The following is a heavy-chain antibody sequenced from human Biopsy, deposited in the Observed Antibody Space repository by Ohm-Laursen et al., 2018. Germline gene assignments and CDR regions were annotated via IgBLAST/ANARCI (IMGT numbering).Heavy chain of an antibody. J-gene: IGHJ3*01. D-gene: IGHD3-10*01. V-gene: IGHV4-59*08. CDR2: IYYRGTT. CDR1: GDSITTYY. Sequence: GTLSLTCTVSGDSITTYYWNWIRQAPGKGLEWIGNIYYRGTTNYSPSLKSRVTISLDTSKNQFSLKLTSVTATDTAVYYCARRLPLRGYASDVWGQGTMVTVSS. CDR3: ARRLPLRGYASDV.